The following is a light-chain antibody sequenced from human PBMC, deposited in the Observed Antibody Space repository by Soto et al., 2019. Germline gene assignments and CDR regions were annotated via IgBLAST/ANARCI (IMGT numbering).Light chain of an antibody. CDR1: QSVGTH. CDR3: QQYHDWPIT. J-gene: IGKJ5*01. CDR2: GTS. Sequence: EIVMTQSPATLSVSPGEGATLSCRASQSVGTHLAWYQQIPGQAPRLLIYGTSTRAAGIPARFSGRGSGTEFTFTSSSLQSEDFAVYHCQQYHDWPITFGQGTRLEIK. V-gene: IGKV3-15*01.